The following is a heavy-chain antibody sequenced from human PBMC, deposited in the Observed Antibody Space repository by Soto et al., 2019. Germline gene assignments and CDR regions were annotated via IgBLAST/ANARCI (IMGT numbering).Heavy chain of an antibody. CDR3: AKGRWQKLAMVSFDY. CDR1: GFTFSSYG. Sequence: PGGSLRLSCAASGFTFSSYGMHWVRQAPGKGLEWVAVISYDGSNKYYADSVKGRFTISRDNSKNTLYLQMNSLRAEDTAVYYCAKGRWQKLAMVSFDYWGQGTLVTVSS. D-gene: IGHD6-13*01. V-gene: IGHV3-30*18. J-gene: IGHJ4*02. CDR2: ISYDGSNK.